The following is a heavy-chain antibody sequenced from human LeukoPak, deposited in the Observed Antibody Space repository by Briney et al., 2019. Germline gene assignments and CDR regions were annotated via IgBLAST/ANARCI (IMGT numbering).Heavy chain of an antibody. J-gene: IGHJ3*02. CDR2: VYDNDIS. CDR3: ARGLVLATDDAFDI. CDR1: GASIRSYF. Sequence: PSETLSLTCSVSGASIRSYFWSWIRHSLGKGLEWIGYVYDNDISNFNPSLESRVTILVDRSKSQFSLKLRSVTAADTAVYYCARGLVLATDDAFDIWGPGTMVTVSS. D-gene: IGHD5-12*01. V-gene: IGHV4-59*01.